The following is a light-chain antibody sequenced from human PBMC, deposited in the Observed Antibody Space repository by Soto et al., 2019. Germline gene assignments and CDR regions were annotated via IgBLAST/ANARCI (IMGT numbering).Light chain of an antibody. V-gene: IGLV3-1*01. Sequence: SSELTQPPSVSVSPGQTASITCSGDKLGDKYACWYQQKPGQSPVLVIYQDSKRPSGIPERFSGSNSGNTATLTISGTQAMDEADYYCQAWVSSTVVFGGGTKVTVL. J-gene: IGLJ2*01. CDR3: QAWVSSTVV. CDR1: KLGDKY. CDR2: QDS.